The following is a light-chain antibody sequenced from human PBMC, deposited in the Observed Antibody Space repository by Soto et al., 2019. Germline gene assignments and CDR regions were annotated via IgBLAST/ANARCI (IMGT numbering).Light chain of an antibody. CDR2: EVS. Sequence: QSALTQPASVSGSPGQSITISCTGTSSDVGGYNYVSWYQQHPGKAPKLMIYEVSNRPSGVSNRFSGSKSGNTASLTISGLQDEDEADYYCRSYTSSSVDVFGAGTKLTVL. CDR3: RSYTSSSVDV. CDR1: SSDVGGYNY. V-gene: IGLV2-14*01. J-gene: IGLJ2*01.